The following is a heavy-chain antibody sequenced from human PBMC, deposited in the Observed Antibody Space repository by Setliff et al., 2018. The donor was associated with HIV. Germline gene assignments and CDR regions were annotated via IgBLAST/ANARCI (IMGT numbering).Heavy chain of an antibody. CDR2: INPSGGNT. V-gene: IGHV1-69*10. J-gene: IGHJ4*02. Sequence: GASVKGSCKTSDYTFTNYGIYWVRQAPGQGLEWMGVINPSGGNTNFYAQKFQGRVTVTADQSTSTAYMELSSLRFDDTAMYYCARGWMATLNGPLDQWGQGTLVTVSS. D-gene: IGHD5-12*01. CDR1: DYTFTNYG. CDR3: ARGWMATLNGPLDQ.